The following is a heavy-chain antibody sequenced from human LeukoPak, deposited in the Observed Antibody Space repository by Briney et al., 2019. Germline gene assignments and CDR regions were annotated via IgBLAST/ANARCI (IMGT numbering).Heavy chain of an antibody. V-gene: IGHV1-18*04. J-gene: IGHJ4*02. Sequence: GASVKVSCKHSGYTFFRAIPSCVCEAPGQGLEWMGWISAYNGNTNYAQKLQGRVTMTTDTSTSTAYMKLRSMRSDDNVVSYCARAKWITYYCGSGSSSRLDYWGQGTLVTVSS. CDR1: GYTFFRAI. CDR2: ISAYNGNT. CDR3: ARAKWITYYCGSGSSSRLDY. D-gene: IGHD3-10*01.